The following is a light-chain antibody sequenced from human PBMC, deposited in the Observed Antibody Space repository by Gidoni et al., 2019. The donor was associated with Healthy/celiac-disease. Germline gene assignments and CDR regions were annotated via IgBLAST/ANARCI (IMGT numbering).Light chain of an antibody. J-gene: IGKJ1*01. CDR1: QSVSSN. Sequence: DIGMTQSPATLSVSPGERATLSCRASQSVSSNLAWYQQKPGQAPRLLIYGASTRATGIPARFSGSGSGTEFTLTISSLQSEDFAVYYCQQKWTFGQGTKVEIK. CDR2: GAS. V-gene: IGKV3-15*01. CDR3: QQKWT.